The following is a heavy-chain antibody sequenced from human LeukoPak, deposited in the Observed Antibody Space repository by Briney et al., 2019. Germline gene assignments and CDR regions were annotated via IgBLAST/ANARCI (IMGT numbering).Heavy chain of an antibody. CDR2: TYYRSKWYD. J-gene: IGHJ4*02. V-gene: IGHV6-1*01. CDR1: GDSISSNSAA. CDR3: ARGRSGKEVSLFEY. Sequence: SQTLSLTCAISGDSISSNSAAWNWIRQSPSRGLEWLGRTYYRSKWYDDYAASVKSRIIIKPDTSRNQFSLQLNSVTPEDTAVYYCARGRSGKEVSLFEYWGQGTLVTVSS. D-gene: IGHD5/OR15-5a*01.